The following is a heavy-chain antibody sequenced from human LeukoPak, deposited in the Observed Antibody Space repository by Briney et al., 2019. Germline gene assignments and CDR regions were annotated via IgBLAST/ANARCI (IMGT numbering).Heavy chain of an antibody. V-gene: IGHV4-59*01. J-gene: IGHJ4*02. CDR3: ARDCSNGVCYDY. Sequence: PSETLSLTCTVSGGSISSYYRSWFRQPPGKGLEWIGYIYYTGTTNYTPSLKSRVTISVDTSKKQFSLKLRSVTAADTAVYYCARDCSNGVCYDYWGQGTLVTVSS. D-gene: IGHD2-8*01. CDR1: GGSISSYY. CDR2: IYYTGTT.